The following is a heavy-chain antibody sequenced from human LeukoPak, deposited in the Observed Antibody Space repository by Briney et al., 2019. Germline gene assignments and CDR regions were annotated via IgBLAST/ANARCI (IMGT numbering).Heavy chain of an antibody. J-gene: IGHJ5*02. CDR3: ARATSSNGGQKSTCSAP. D-gene: IGHD4-11*01. V-gene: IGHV4-59*08. CDR2: IYYSGST. Sequence: SETLSLTCTVSGGSISSYYWSWIRQPPGKGLEWIGYIYYSGSTNYNPSLKSRVTISVDTSKNQFSLKLSSVTAADTAVYYCARATSSNGGQKSTCSAPWGQGTLAPV. CDR1: GGSISSYY.